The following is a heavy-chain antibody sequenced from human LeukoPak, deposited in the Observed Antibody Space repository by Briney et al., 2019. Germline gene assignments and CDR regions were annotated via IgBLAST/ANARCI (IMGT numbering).Heavy chain of an antibody. J-gene: IGHJ4*02. V-gene: IGHV3-7*01. Sequence: GGSLRLSCAASGFTFSDYNMTWVRQAPGKGLEWVANIKQDGSERDYVDSVKGRFTISRDNAKNSLYLQMNSLRAEDTAVYYCARDSYSSSGAYFDYWGQGTLVSVSS. CDR1: GFTFSDYN. D-gene: IGHD6-6*01. CDR3: ARDSYSSSGAYFDY. CDR2: IKQDGSER.